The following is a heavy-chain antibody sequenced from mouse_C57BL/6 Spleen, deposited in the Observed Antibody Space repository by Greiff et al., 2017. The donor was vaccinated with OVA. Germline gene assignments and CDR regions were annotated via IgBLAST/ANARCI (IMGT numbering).Heavy chain of an antibody. CDR2: INPNNGGT. Sequence: VQLQQSGPELVKPGASVKISCKASGYTFTDYYMNWVKQSHGKSLEWIGDINPNNGGTSYNQKFKGKATLTVDKSSSTAYMELRSLTSEDSAVYYCARERGYYFDFDYWGQGTTLTVSS. CDR3: ARERGYYFDFDY. V-gene: IGHV1-26*01. CDR1: GYTFTDYY. D-gene: IGHD2-3*01. J-gene: IGHJ2*01.